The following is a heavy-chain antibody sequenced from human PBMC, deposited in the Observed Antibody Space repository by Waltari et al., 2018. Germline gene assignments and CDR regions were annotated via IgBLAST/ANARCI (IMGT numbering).Heavy chain of an antibody. J-gene: IGHJ4*02. V-gene: IGHV3-30*03. CDR3: VRDGGVAGIRTFDF. D-gene: IGHD6-19*01. CDR1: GFTFSSYG. Sequence: QVQLVESGGGVVQPGRSLRLSCAASGFTFSSYGMHWVRQAPGKGLEWVAVISYDGSNKYYADSVKGRFTISRDDAKNTLYLQMNSLRFEDTALYYCVRDGGVAGIRTFDFWGQGTLVTVSS. CDR2: ISYDGSNK.